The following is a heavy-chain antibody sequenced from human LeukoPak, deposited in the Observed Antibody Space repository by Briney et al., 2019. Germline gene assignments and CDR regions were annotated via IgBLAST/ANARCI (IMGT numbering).Heavy chain of an antibody. CDR1: GXTFSNYW. CDR3: ARPPYSSGSFDL. CDR2: INSDGNST. J-gene: IGHJ2*01. D-gene: IGHD6-19*01. Sequence: GGSLRLSCAASGXTFSNYWMHWVRQAPGKGLVWVSRINSDGNSTIYADSVKGRFTISRDNAKNTLYLQMNSLRAEDTAVYYCARPPYSSGSFDLWGRGTLVTVSS. V-gene: IGHV3-74*01.